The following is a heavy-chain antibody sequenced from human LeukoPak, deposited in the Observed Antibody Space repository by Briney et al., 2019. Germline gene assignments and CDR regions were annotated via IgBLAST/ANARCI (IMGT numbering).Heavy chain of an antibody. V-gene: IGHV3-23*01. J-gene: IGHJ4*02. CDR3: AKMMTASGSRFDY. CDR1: GFTFSSYA. Sequence: GGSLRLSCAASGFTFSSYAMSWVRQAPGKGLQWVSAISSSGSSTYYADSVNGHFTISRDNSKNTLYLQFNSLRVEDTAVYYCAKMMTASGSRFDYWGQGNPGHRLL. D-gene: IGHD3-10*01. CDR2: ISSSGSST.